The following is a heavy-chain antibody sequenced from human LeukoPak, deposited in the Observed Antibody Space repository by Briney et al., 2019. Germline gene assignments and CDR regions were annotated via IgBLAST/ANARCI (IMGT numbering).Heavy chain of an antibody. CDR3: ARDIAVAGTHPYMDV. Sequence: GGSLRLSCAASGFTFSSYSMNWVRQAPGKGLEWVSYISSSGSTIYYADSVKGRFTISRDNAKNSLYLQMNSLRAEDTAVYYCARDIAVAGTHPYMDVWGKGTTVTVSS. CDR2: ISSSGSTI. CDR1: GFTFSSYS. V-gene: IGHV3-48*04. D-gene: IGHD6-19*01. J-gene: IGHJ6*03.